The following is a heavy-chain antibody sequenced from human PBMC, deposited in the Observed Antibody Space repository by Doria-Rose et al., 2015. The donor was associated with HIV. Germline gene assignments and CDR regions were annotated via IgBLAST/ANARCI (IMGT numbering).Heavy chain of an antibody. CDR2: INHSGST. J-gene: IGHJ2*01. CDR1: GGSFSGYY. CDR3: ARAAVAAYWYFDL. Sequence: CAVYGGSFSGYYWSWIRQPPGKELEWIGEINHSGSTNYNPSLKSRVTISVDTSKNQFSLKVNSVTAADTAVYYCARAAVAAYWYFDLWGRGTLVIVSS. D-gene: IGHD6-19*01. V-gene: IGHV4-34*01.